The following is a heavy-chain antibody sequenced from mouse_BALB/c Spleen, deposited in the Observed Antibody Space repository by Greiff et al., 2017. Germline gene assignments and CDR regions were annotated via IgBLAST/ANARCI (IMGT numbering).Heavy chain of an antibody. CDR1: GYTFTSYW. V-gene: IGHV1-69*02. J-gene: IGHJ4*01. D-gene: IGHD1-1*01. Sequence: QVQLQQPGAELVKPGASVKLSCKASGYTFTSYWMHWVKQRPGQGLEWIGEIDPSDSYTNYNQKFKGKATLTVDKSSSTAYMQLSSLTSEDSAVYYCARATVRGTMDYWGQGTSVTVSS. CDR2: IDPSDSYT. CDR3: ARATVRGTMDY.